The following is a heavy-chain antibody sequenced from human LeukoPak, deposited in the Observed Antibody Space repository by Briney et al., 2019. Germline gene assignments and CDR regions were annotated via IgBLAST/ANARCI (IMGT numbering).Heavy chain of an antibody. Sequence: GGSLRLSCAASGFTFSSYTMNWVRQPPGKGLEWVSNIGTSSTTIYYADSVKGRFTISRDNAKNSLYLQMNSLGADDTAVYYCATYSILNAREFRYWGQGTLVTVTS. CDR3: ATYSILNAREFRY. J-gene: IGHJ1*01. CDR1: GFTFSSYT. V-gene: IGHV3-48*01. CDR2: IGTSSTTI. D-gene: IGHD4-11*01.